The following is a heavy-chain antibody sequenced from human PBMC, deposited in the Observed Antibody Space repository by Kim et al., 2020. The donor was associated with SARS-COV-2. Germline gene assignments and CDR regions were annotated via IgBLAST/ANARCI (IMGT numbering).Heavy chain of an antibody. D-gene: IGHD3-22*01. J-gene: IGHJ4*02. CDR1: GFTVSTSG. Sequence: GGSLRLSCAASGFTVSTSGMSWVRQTPGRGLEWVSLITNGGSTSYVDSVKGRFTISRDNDKNTLYLQMKSLRAEDTAVYYCAKSRGYLQFDYWVEGTLVT. V-gene: IGHV3-23*01. CDR2: ITNGGST. CDR3: AKSRGYLQFDY.